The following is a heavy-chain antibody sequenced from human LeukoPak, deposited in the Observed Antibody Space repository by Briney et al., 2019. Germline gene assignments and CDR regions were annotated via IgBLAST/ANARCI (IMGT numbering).Heavy chain of an antibody. CDR2: ISGSGGST. V-gene: IGHV3-23*01. CDR1: GLTFSSYA. D-gene: IGHD3-10*01. CDR3: AKDRVRYYGSGIRNAFDY. J-gene: IGHJ4*02. Sequence: GGSLRLSCAASGLTFSSYAMRWVRQAPGKGLEWVSAISGSGGSTYYADSVKGRFTISRDNSKNTLYLQMNSLRAEDTAVYYCAKDRVRYYGSGIRNAFDYWGQGTLVTVSS.